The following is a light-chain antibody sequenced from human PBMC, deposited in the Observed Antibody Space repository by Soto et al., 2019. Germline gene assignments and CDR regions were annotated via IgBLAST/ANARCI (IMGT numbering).Light chain of an antibody. CDR2: KAS. CDR1: QSITNL. V-gene: IGKV1-5*03. Sequence: DIQMTQSPSTLSASVGDRVTITCRASQSITNLLAWYQQKPGRAPTLLIYKASTLESGVPSRFSGSGSGTEFTLTISSLQPDDFATYYCQQYNSYPLTFGQGTRLEMK. CDR3: QQYNSYPLT. J-gene: IGKJ5*01.